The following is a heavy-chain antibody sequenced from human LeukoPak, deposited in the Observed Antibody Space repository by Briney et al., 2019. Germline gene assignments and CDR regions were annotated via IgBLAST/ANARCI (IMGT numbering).Heavy chain of an antibody. Sequence: GASVKVSCKVSGYTLTGLSMHWVRQAPGKGLEWMGGFDPEDGETIYAQKFQGRVTLTEDTSTDTAYMELSSLSSADTAMYYCALNAYCSSNSCWGNYYYYYMDFWGKGTTVTVSS. J-gene: IGHJ6*03. CDR3: ALNAYCSSNSCWGNYYYYYMDF. V-gene: IGHV1-24*01. D-gene: IGHD2-2*01. CDR2: FDPEDGET. CDR1: GYTLTGLS.